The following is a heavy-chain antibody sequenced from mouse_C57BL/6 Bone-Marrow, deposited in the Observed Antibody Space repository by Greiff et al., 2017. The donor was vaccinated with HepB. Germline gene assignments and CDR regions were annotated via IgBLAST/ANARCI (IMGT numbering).Heavy chain of an antibody. CDR2: IWSGGST. J-gene: IGHJ1*03. Sequence: QVHVKQSGPGLVQPSQSLSITCTVSGFSLTSYGVHWVRQSPGKGLEWLGVIWSGGSTDYNAAFISRLSISKDNSKSQVFFKMNSLQADDTAIYYCARISGTDWYFDVWGTGTTVTVSS. D-gene: IGHD4-1*01. V-gene: IGHV2-2*01. CDR1: GFSLTSYG. CDR3: ARISGTDWYFDV.